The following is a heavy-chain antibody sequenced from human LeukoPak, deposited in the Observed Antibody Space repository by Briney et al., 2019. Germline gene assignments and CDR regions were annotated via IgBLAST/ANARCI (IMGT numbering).Heavy chain of an antibody. D-gene: IGHD3-22*01. J-gene: IGHJ3*02. CDR3: ARGPPITMIVVVSTQNAFDI. CDR2: INHSGST. Sequence: SETLSLTCAVYGGSFSGYYWSWIRQPPGNGLEWIGEINHSGSTNYNPSLKSRVTISVDTSKNQFSLKLSSVTAADTAVYYCARGPPITMIVVVSTQNAFDIWGQGTMVTVSS. CDR1: GGSFSGYY. V-gene: IGHV4-34*01.